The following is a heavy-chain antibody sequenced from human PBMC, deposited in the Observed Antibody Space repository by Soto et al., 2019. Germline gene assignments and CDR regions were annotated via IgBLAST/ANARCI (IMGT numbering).Heavy chain of an antibody. J-gene: IGHJ4*02. V-gene: IGHV2-70*04. CDR1: GFSLSTSAMR. CDR2: IDWDDDK. CDR3: ARIPYESSGYYYFDY. Sequence: GPTLVNPTQTLTLTCTFSGFSLSTSAMRVSWIRQPPGKALEWLARIDWDDDKFYSTSLRTRLSISKDTSKSQVVLTMTNMDPVDTATYYCARIPYESSGYYYFDYWGQGTLVTVSS. D-gene: IGHD3-22*01.